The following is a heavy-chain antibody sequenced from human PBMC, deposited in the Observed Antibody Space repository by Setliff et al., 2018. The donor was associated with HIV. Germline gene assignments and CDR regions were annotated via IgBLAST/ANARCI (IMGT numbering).Heavy chain of an antibody. J-gene: IGHJ5*02. Sequence: SETLSLTCAVSGYSISSGYYWGWIRQPPGKGLEWIGSIYHSGSTYYNPSLKSRVTISVDTSKNQFSLKLSSVTAADTAVYYCARDMTYYFESSGSFGWFDPWGQGTLVTVSS. D-gene: IGHD3-22*01. CDR1: GYSISSGYY. CDR3: ARDMTYYFESSGSFGWFDP. V-gene: IGHV4-38-2*02. CDR2: IYHSGST.